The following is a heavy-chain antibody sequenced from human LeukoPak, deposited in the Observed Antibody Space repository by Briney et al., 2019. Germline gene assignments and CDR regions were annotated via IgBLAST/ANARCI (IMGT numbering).Heavy chain of an antibody. CDR1: GGSISSYY. Sequence: PSETLSLTCTVSGGSISSYYWSWIRQPAGKGLEWIGRSYTSGSTSYNPSLKSRVTMSVDTSKNQLSLKLDPVTAADTAVYYCARFDQWGDYWGQGTLVTVSS. CDR3: ARFDQWGDY. D-gene: IGHD2-8*01. CDR2: SYTSGST. J-gene: IGHJ4*02. V-gene: IGHV4-4*07.